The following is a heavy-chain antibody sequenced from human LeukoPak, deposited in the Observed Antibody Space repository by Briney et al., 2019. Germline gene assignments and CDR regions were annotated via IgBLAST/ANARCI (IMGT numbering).Heavy chain of an antibody. J-gene: IGHJ4*02. Sequence: GGSLRLSCAASGFTFSTYAMHWVRQAPGKGLEWVADISYDGSNIFYADSVKGRFTISRDNSKNTLYLQMNSLRAEDTAVYYCAKDPVEWFLQDYWGQGTLVTVSS. V-gene: IGHV3-30-3*01. CDR1: GFTFSTYA. CDR2: ISYDGSNI. D-gene: IGHD3-3*01. CDR3: AKDPVEWFLQDY.